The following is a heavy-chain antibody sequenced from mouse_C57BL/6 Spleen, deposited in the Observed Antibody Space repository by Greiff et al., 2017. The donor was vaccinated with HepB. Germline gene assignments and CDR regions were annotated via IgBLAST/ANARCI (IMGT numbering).Heavy chain of an antibody. V-gene: IGHV1-64*01. Sequence: QVQLQQPGAELVKPGASVKLSCKASGYTFTSYWMHWVKQRPGQGLEWIGMIHPNSGSTNYNEKFKSKATLTVDKSSSTAYMQLSSLTSEDSAVYYCARDHVYYGYGGGFAYWGQGTLVTVSA. CDR3: ARDHVYYGYGGGFAY. CDR2: IHPNSGST. J-gene: IGHJ3*01. CDR1: GYTFTSYW. D-gene: IGHD2-2*01.